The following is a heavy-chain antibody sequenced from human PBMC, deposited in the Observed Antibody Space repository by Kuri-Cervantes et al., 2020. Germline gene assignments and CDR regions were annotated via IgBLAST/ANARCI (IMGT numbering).Heavy chain of an antibody. CDR2: VYETGTV. CDR3: ARGRERLRLD. D-gene: IGHD1-1*01. Sequence: VSGGSISSFDWWSWIRQPPGKGLEWIGEVYETGTVNYSPSLKSRVTISVDSSKNQFYLRLTSVTAADTAIYFCARGRERLRLDWGQGALVTVSS. CDR1: GGSISSFDW. J-gene: IGHJ4*02. V-gene: IGHV4-4*01.